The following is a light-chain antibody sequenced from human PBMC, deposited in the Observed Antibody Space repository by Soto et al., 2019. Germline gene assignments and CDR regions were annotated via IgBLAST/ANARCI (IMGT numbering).Light chain of an antibody. CDR3: CSDAGSLTWV. Sequence: QSALTQPASVSGSPGQSFTISCTGTSSDVGSHNFVSWYQQHPGKAPKLMIYGVRERPSGVSNRFSGSKSGNTASLTISGLQAEDEADYYCCSDAGSLTWVFGGGTKLTVL. CDR2: GVR. J-gene: IGLJ3*02. CDR1: SSDVGSHNF. V-gene: IGLV2-23*02.